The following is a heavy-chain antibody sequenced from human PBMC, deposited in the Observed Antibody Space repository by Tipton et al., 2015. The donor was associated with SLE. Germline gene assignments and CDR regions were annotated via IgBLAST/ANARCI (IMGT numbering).Heavy chain of an antibody. CDR2: INYSGST. CDR1: GGSFSAYY. J-gene: IGHJ3*01. CDR3: ATSLNYYDSSGPVV. V-gene: IGHV4-34*01. Sequence: TLSLTCEVYGGSFSAYYWSWIRQSPGKGLEWIGEINYSGSTKYNPSLKSRVTISVDASRNQFSLKVSFMTAADTAVYYCATSLNYYDSSGPVVWGQGTMVTVSS. D-gene: IGHD3-22*01.